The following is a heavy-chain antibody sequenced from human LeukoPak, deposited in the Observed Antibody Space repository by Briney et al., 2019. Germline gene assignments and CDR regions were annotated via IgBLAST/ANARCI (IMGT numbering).Heavy chain of an antibody. D-gene: IGHD2-2*01. Sequence: GGSLRLSCAGSGFTFSNYWMSWVRQAPGKGLEWVANIKQDGSEKYYVDSVKGRFTISRDNAKNSLYLQMNSLRAEDTAVYYCARAKGGFSTFDYWGQGTLVTVSS. CDR2: IKQDGSEK. V-gene: IGHV3-7*01. CDR3: ARAKGGFSTFDY. J-gene: IGHJ4*02. CDR1: GFTFSNYW.